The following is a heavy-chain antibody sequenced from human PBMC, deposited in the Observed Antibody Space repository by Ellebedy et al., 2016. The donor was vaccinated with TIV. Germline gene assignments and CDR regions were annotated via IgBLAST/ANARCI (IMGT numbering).Heavy chain of an antibody. J-gene: IGHJ4*02. CDR2: ISAYSGNT. CDR3: ARGVPPEFFDY. V-gene: IGHV1-18*01. D-gene: IGHD2/OR15-2a*01. CDR1: GGTFSSYA. Sequence: ASVKVSCKASGGTFSSYAINWVRQAPGQGLEWMGWISAYSGNTNYAQKLQGRVTMTTDTSTSTAYMELRSLRSDDTAVYYCARGVPPEFFDYWGQGTLVTVSS.